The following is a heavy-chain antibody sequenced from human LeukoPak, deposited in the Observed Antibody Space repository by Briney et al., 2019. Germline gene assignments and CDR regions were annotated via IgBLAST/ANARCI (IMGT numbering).Heavy chain of an antibody. CDR3: ARHDFRSGYYGLVGVDY. J-gene: IGHJ4*02. CDR2: IYPGDSDT. D-gene: IGHD3-3*01. Sequence: GESLKICCKGSGYSFTSYWIGWVRQMPGKGLEWMGIIYPGDSDTRYSPSFQGQVTISADKSISTAYLQWSSLKASDTAMYYCARHDFRSGYYGLVGVDYWGQGTLVTVSS. V-gene: IGHV5-51*01. CDR1: GYSFTSYW.